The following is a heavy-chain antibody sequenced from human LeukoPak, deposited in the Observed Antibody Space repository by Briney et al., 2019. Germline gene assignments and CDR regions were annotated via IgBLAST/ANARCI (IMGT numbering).Heavy chain of an antibody. V-gene: IGHV4-39*01. Sequence: PSETLSLTCTVSGGSISSSSYYWGWIRQPPGKGLEWIGGIYYSGSTYYNPSLKSRVTISVYTSKNQFSLKLSSVTAADTAVYYCARLGYSSSSPLYWYFDLWGRGTLVTVSS. CDR3: ARLGYSSSSPLYWYFDL. CDR1: GGSISSSSYY. D-gene: IGHD6-6*01. J-gene: IGHJ2*01. CDR2: IYYSGST.